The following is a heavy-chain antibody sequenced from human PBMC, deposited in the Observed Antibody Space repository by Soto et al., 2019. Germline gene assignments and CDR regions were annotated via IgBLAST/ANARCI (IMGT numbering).Heavy chain of an antibody. D-gene: IGHD3-10*01. J-gene: IGHJ4*02. Sequence: EVQLVESGGGLVKPGGSLRLSCAASGFDFSTFSMNWVRQAPGKGLEWVSYISPSSRYTFYADSVKGRITISGDNAEHSVDMNINSAGAADTGVYDSARSGENSWSDYCGAFDFWCPGSLFMISS. V-gene: IGHV3-21*05. CDR3: ARSGENSWSDYCGAFDF. CDR1: GFDFSTFS. CDR2: ISPSSRYT.